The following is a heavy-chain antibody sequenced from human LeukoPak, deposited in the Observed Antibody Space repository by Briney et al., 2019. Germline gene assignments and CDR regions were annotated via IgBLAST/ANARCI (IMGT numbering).Heavy chain of an antibody. CDR1: GFTFDDYA. D-gene: IGHD3-3*01. CDR3: AKGGYYDPEGWFDP. V-gene: IGHV3-9*01. Sequence: AGGSLRLSCAASGFTFDDYAMHWVRQAPGKGLEWVSGISWNIGSIGYADSVKGRFTISRDNAKNSLYLQMNSLRAEDTALYYCAKGGYYDPEGWFDPWGQGTLVTVSS. CDR2: ISWNIGSI. J-gene: IGHJ5*02.